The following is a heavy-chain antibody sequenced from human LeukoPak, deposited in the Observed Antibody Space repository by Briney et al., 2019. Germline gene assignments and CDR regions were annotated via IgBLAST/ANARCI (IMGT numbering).Heavy chain of an antibody. CDR3: ARDGSDFWSGYGFDTADYYYMDV. D-gene: IGHD3-3*01. CDR2: IKQDGSEK. J-gene: IGHJ6*03. CDR1: GFTFSSYW. Sequence: GSLRLSCAASGFTFSSYWMSWVRQAPGKGLEWVANIKQDGSEKYYVDSVKGRFTISRDNAKNSLYLQMNSLRAEDTAVYYCARDGSDFWSGYGFDTADYYYMDVWGKGTTVTVSS. V-gene: IGHV3-7*01.